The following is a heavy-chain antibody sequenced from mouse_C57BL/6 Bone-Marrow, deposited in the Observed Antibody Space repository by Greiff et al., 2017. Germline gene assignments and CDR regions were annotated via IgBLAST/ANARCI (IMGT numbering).Heavy chain of an antibody. CDR3: TTGCDLYFDV. Sequence: EVQLQQSGAELVRPGASVKLSCTASGYNIKDDYMHWVKQRPDQGLDWIGWIDPENGDTEYDSQFKGKATITADTSSNTADLQLISRTSEDTAVYYFTTGCDLYFDVWGTGTTVTVSS. V-gene: IGHV14-4*01. CDR2: IDPENGDT. J-gene: IGHJ1*03. CDR1: GYNIKDDY.